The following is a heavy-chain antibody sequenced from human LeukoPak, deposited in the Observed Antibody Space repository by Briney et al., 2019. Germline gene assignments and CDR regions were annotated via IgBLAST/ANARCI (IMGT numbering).Heavy chain of an antibody. CDR2: IYTSGSA. Sequence: SETLSLTCTVSGGSISSYYWSWIRQPAGKGLEWIGRIYTSGSANYNPSLKSRVTMSVDTSKNQFSLKLSSVTAADTAVYCCARDGLEYSFQDPWGQGTLVTVSS. J-gene: IGHJ5*02. CDR1: GGSISSYY. CDR3: ARDGLEYSFQDP. V-gene: IGHV4-4*07. D-gene: IGHD6-6*01.